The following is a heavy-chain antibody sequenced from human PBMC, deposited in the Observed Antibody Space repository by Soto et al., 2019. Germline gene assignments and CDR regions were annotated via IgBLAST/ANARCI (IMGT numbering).Heavy chain of an antibody. Sequence: SETLSLTCAVYGGSFSGYYWSWIRQPPGKWLEWIGEINHSGSTNYNPSLKSRVTISVDTSKNQFPLKLSSVTAADTAVYYCARGYGGSPTGAPNFLDYWGQGXLVTVYS. CDR3: ARGYGGSPTGAPNFLDY. V-gene: IGHV4-34*01. J-gene: IGHJ4*02. D-gene: IGHD1-26*01. CDR2: INHSGST. CDR1: GGSFSGYY.